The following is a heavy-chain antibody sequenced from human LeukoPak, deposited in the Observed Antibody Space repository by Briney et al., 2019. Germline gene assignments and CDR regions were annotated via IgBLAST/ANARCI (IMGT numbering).Heavy chain of an antibody. D-gene: IGHD3-10*01. CDR1: GYTFTGYY. J-gene: IGHJ5*02. V-gene: IGHV1-8*02. Sequence: ASVKVSCKASGYTFTGYYMHWVRQAPGQGLEWMGWMNPNRGNTGYAQKFQGRVTMPRNTSISTAYMELSSLRSEDTAVYYCARGPRYYGNNWFDPWGQGTLVTVSS. CDR2: MNPNRGNT. CDR3: ARGPRYYGNNWFDP.